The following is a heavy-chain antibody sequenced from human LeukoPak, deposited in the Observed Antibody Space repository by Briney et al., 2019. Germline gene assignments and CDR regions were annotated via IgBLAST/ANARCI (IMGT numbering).Heavy chain of an antibody. CDR3: ARAYPSTSSD. Sequence: SQTLSLTCTVSGGSITSGNYYWSWIRQFPGKGLEWIGFISYTGSTHYNPSLKSRVTISQGTSQNQFSLNLRSVTAADTAIYYCARAYPSTSSDWGQGMLVTVSS. D-gene: IGHD2/OR15-2a*01. CDR2: ISYTGST. CDR1: GGSITSGNYY. V-gene: IGHV4-31*03. J-gene: IGHJ4*02.